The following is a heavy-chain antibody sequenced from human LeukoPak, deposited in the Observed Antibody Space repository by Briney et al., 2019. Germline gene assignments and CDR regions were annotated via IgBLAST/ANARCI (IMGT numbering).Heavy chain of an antibody. J-gene: IGHJ5*02. CDR1: GFTVSSNY. CDR3: ARESRGAFDP. CDR2: IYSGGST. Sequence: PGGSLRLSCAASGFTVSSNYMSWVRQAPGKGLEWVSVIYSGGSTYYADSVKGRFTISRDNSKNTLYLQMNSLGAEDTAVYYCARESRGAFDPWGQGTLVTVSS. V-gene: IGHV3-53*01. D-gene: IGHD3-10*01.